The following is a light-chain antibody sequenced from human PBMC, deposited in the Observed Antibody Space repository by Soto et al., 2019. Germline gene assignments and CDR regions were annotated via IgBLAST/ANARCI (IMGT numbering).Light chain of an antibody. J-gene: IGKJ2*01. CDR3: EQYIDWPET. V-gene: IGKV3-15*01. CDR2: GES. CDR1: QRVSSN. Sequence: EIEMTQSPATLSVSPGERATLSCRASQRVSSNLAGYQQKPCQAPRLLIYGESTRATGIPDRISGSGSGTELTLTISSLQSEEFAVYYCEQYIDWPETVGQGTKAEIK.